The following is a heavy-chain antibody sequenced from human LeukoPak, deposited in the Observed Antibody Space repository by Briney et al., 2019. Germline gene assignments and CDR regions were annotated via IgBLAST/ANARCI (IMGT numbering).Heavy chain of an antibody. CDR1: GFTFGDYA. D-gene: IGHD3-10*01. Sequence: GGSLRLSCAASGFTFGDYAMHWVRQAPGKGLEWVSLISADGGGTYYADSVKGRFTISRDNSKKSLYLQMNSLRTDDSALYYCAKMTTMIRKGAFHFWGQGTMVTVSS. CDR2: ISADGGGT. J-gene: IGHJ3*01. V-gene: IGHV3-43*02. CDR3: AKMTTMIRKGAFHF.